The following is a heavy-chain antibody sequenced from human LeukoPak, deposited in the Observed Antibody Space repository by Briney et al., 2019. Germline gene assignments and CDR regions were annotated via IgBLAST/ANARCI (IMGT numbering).Heavy chain of an antibody. CDR3: ARHAETLYCSSTSCYLDCFDY. CDR2: IYYSGST. D-gene: IGHD2-2*01. V-gene: IGHV4-59*08. Sequence: SETLSLTCTVSGGSISTYSWSWIRQPPGKGLEWIGYIYYSGSTNYNPSLKSRVTISVDTSKNQFSLKLSSVTAADTAVYYCARHAETLYCSSTSCYLDCFDYWGQGTLVTVSS. CDR1: GGSISTYS. J-gene: IGHJ4*02.